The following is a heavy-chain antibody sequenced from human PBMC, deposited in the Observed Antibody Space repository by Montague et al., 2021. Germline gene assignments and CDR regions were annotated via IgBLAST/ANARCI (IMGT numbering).Heavy chain of an antibody. Sequence: SLRLSCAASGFPFRTYAMSWVRQAPGKGLQWVSLIFGDGGGTFYEDSVKGRFTISRDNSKNILSLQMNSLRVDDTAVYYCAKNRGAAEHYYYHMDVWGKGTTVIVSS. CDR3: AKNRGAAEHYYYHMDV. CDR1: GFPFRTYA. D-gene: IGHD1-26*01. V-gene: IGHV3-23*01. J-gene: IGHJ6*03. CDR2: IFGDGGGT.